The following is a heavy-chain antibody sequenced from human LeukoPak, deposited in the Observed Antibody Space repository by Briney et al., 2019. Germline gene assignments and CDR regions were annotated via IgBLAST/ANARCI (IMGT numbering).Heavy chain of an antibody. V-gene: IGHV3-30*18. CDR1: GFTVRSNY. D-gene: IGHD4-23*01. J-gene: IGHJ6*02. CDR2: ISYAGSNK. CDR3: AKDSLRWSYFYYGMDV. Sequence: QSGGSLRLSCAASGFTVRSNYMSWVRQAPGKGLEWVAVISYAGSNKYYVDSVKGRFTISRDNSKNTLYLQMNSLRAEDTAVYYCAKDSLRWSYFYYGMDVWGQGTTVTVSS.